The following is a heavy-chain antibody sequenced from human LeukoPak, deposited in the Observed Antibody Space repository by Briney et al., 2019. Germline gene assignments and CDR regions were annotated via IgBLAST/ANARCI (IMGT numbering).Heavy chain of an antibody. CDR1: GFTFSSYA. CDR3: AKDLWFPYSSFGYFDY. J-gene: IGHJ4*02. Sequence: PGGSLRLSCAASGFTFSSYAMRWVRQAPGKGLEWVSAISGSGGSTYYADSVKGRFTISRDNSKNTLYLQMNSLRAEDTAVYYCAKDLWFPYSSFGYFDYWGQGTLVTVSS. V-gene: IGHV3-23*01. CDR2: ISGSGGST. D-gene: IGHD6-6*01.